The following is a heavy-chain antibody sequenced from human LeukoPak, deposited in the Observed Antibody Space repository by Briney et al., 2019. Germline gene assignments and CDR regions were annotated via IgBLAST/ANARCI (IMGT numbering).Heavy chain of an antibody. Sequence: PSETLSLTCTVSGGSISSYYWSWIRQPPGKGLEWIGYIYYSGSTNYNPSLKSRVTISVDTSKNQFSLKLSSVTAADTAAYYCARAAGSFGGSGKWLAYWGQGTLVTVSS. D-gene: IGHD3-10*01. V-gene: IGHV4-59*01. CDR1: GGSISSYY. CDR2: IYYSGST. J-gene: IGHJ4*02. CDR3: ARAAGSFGGSGKWLAY.